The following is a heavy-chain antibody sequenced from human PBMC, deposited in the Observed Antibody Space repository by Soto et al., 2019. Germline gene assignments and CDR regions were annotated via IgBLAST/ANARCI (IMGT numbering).Heavy chain of an antibody. CDR3: ARHEYSSSPASNYGMDV. CDR1: GYSFTSYW. D-gene: IGHD6-6*01. CDR2: IYPGDSDT. V-gene: IGHV5-51*01. J-gene: IGHJ6*02. Sequence: GESLKISCKGSGYSFTSYWIGWVRQMPGKGLEWMGIIYPGDSDTRYSPSFQGQVTISADKSISTAYLQWSSLKASDTAMYYCARHEYSSSPASNYGMDVWGQGTTVTVSS.